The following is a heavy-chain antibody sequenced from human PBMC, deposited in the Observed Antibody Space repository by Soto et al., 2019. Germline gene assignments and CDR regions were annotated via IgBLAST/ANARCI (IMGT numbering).Heavy chain of an antibody. D-gene: IGHD1-7*01. V-gene: IGHV4-39*01. Sequence: PSETLSLTCTVSGGSISSSSYYWGWIRQPPGKGLEWIGSIYYSGSTYYNPSLKSRVTISVDTSKNQFSLKLSSVTAADTAVYYCASAFYPNYAEPTKDAFDIWDQGTMVTVSS. J-gene: IGHJ3*02. CDR1: GGSISSSSYY. CDR2: IYYSGST. CDR3: ASAFYPNYAEPTKDAFDI.